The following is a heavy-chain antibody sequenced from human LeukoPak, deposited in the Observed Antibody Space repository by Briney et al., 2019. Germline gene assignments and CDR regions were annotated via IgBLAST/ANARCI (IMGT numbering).Heavy chain of an antibody. CDR2: ISGSGGST. Sequence: GGSLRLSCAASGFTFSSYAMSWVRQAPGKGLEWVSAISGSGGSTYYADSVKGRFTISRDNSKNTLYLQMNSLRAEDTAVYYCAKDRVVVVPAAMSGLLDHWGQGTLVTVSS. CDR1: GFTFSSYA. D-gene: IGHD2-2*01. V-gene: IGHV3-23*01. J-gene: IGHJ4*02. CDR3: AKDRVVVVPAAMSGLLDH.